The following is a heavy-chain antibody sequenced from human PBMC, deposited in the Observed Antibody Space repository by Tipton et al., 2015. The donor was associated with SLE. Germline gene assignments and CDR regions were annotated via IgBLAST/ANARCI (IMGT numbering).Heavy chain of an antibody. Sequence: QLVQSGAEVKKPGASVKVSCKASGYTFTSYDINWVRQATGQGLEWMGWMNPNSGNTDYEQKFQGRVTMTTDTSTSTAYMELRSLRSDDTAVYYCALRWPDTWTTVYWGQGTLVTVSS. CDR2: MNPNSGNT. CDR1: GYTFTSYD. V-gene: IGHV1-8*01. CDR3: ALRWPDTWTTVY. D-gene: IGHD5-12*01. J-gene: IGHJ4*02.